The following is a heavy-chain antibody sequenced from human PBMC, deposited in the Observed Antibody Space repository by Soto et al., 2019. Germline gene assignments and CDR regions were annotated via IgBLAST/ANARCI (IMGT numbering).Heavy chain of an antibody. J-gene: IGHJ4*02. CDR1: GFTFSSYW. V-gene: IGHV3-7*01. D-gene: IGHD3-3*01. Sequence: GGSLRLSCAASGFTFSSYWMSWVRQAPGKGLEWVANIKQDGSEKYYVDSVKGRFTISRDNAKNSLYLQMNSLRAEDTAVYYCTRGPDFRSFWSGSLDYWGQGTLLTVSS. CDR3: TRGPDFRSFWSGSLDY. CDR2: IKQDGSEK.